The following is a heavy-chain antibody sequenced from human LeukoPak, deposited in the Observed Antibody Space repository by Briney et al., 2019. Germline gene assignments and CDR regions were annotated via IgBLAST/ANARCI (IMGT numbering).Heavy chain of an antibody. CDR1: GGSFSDYY. J-gene: IGHJ3*02. CDR3: ARGPPRYSSSWYPSSAFDI. Sequence: SETLSLTCAVYGGSFSDYYWSWIRQPPGKGLEWIGEINHSGSTNYNPSLKSRVTISVDTSKNQFSLKLSSVTAADTAVYYCARGPPRYSSSWYPSSAFDIWGQGTMVTVSS. D-gene: IGHD6-13*01. CDR2: INHSGST. V-gene: IGHV4-34*01.